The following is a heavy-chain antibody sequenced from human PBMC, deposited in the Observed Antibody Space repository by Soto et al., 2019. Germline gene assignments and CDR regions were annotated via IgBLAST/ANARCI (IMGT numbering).Heavy chain of an antibody. CDR3: ARAVHTMIQGVRFRVDQ. CDR2: INPSGGGT. J-gene: IGHJ4*02. V-gene: IGHV1-2*02. Sequence: QVQLVQSGAEMKKPGASVKVSCEASGYTFTAYYIHWVRQAPGQGLEWMGWINPSGGGTKYAQKFQGRVTMTRDTSIKTAYMELNRLTSDDTSVYYCARAVHTMIQGVRFRVDQWGQGTLVTVSS. D-gene: IGHD3-10*01. CDR1: GYTFTAYY.